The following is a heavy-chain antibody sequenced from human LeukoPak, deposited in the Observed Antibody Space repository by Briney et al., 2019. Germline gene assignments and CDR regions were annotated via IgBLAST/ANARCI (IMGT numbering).Heavy chain of an antibody. V-gene: IGHV1-69*04. CDR3: AREEIFGYFDY. J-gene: IGHJ4*02. D-gene: IGHD3-10*01. CDR2: IIPILGIA. CDR1: GGTFSSYA. Sequence: SVKVSCKASGGTFSSYAISWVRQAPEQGLEWMGRIIPILGIANYAQKFQGRVTITADKSTSTAYMELSSLRSEDTAVYYCAREEIFGYFDYWGQGTLVTVSS.